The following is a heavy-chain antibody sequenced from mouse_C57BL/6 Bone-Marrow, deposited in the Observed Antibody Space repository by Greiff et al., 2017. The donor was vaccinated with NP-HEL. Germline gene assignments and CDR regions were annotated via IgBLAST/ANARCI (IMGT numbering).Heavy chain of an antibody. CDR3: ARGGRRGFFDY. V-gene: IGHV1-72*01. J-gene: IGHJ2*01. Sequence: QVQLKQPGAELVKPGASVKLSCKASGYTFTSYWMHWVKQRPGRGLEWIGRIDPNSGGTKYNEKFKSKATLTVDKPSNTAYMQLSSLTSEDSAVYYCARGGRRGFFDYWGQGTTLTVSS. CDR2: IDPNSGGT. D-gene: IGHD3-1*01. CDR1: GYTFTSYW.